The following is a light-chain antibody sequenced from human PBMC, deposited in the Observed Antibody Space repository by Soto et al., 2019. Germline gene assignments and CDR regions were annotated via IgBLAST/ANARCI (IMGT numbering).Light chain of an antibody. CDR3: QSYDSSVNGVV. Sequence: QSVLTQPPSVSGAPGQRVTISCTGSSSNIGTGYDVHWYQQLPGTAPKLLMYGNSDRPSGVPDRFSGSKSGTSASLAITGLQAEDEADYYCQSYDSSVNGVVFGGGTKVTVL. V-gene: IGLV1-40*01. J-gene: IGLJ2*01. CDR1: SSNIGTGYD. CDR2: GNS.